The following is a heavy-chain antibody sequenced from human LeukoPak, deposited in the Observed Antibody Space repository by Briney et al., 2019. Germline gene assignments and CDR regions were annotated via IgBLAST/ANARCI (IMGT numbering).Heavy chain of an antibody. Sequence: SETLSLTCTVSGGSISSSSYYWGWIRQPPGKGLEWIGYIYYSGSTNYNPSLKSRVTISVDTSKNQFSLKLSSVTAADTAVYYCARAQYYDFWSGYYTGIRWFDPWGQGTLVTVSS. J-gene: IGHJ5*02. CDR2: IYYSGST. CDR3: ARAQYYDFWSGYYTGIRWFDP. CDR1: GGSISSSSYY. D-gene: IGHD3-3*01. V-gene: IGHV4-61*05.